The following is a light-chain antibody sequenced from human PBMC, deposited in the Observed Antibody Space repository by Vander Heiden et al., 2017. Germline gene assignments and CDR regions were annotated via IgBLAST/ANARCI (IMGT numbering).Light chain of an antibody. J-gene: IGKJ4*01. V-gene: IGKV3-11*01. CDR1: QSVSSY. CDR2: DAS. CDR3: QQRSNWPRELT. Sequence: EIVLLQSPATLSLSPGERATLSCRASQSVSSYLAWYQQKPGQAPRLLIYDASNRATGIPARFSGSGSGTDFTLTISSLETEDFAVYYCQQRSNWPRELTFGGGTKVEIK.